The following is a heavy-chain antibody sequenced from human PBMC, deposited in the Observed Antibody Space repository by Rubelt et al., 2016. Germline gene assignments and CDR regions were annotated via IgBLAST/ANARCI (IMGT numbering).Heavy chain of an antibody. CDR3: ARSGATVTTENWFDP. CDR1: GGSISSYY. J-gene: IGHJ5*02. CDR2: IYYSGST. Sequence: QVQLQESGPGLVKPSETLSLTCTVSGGSISSYYWSWIRQPPGKGLEWIGYIYYSGSTNYNPSLKSRVTISVDTSKNQFSLKLSSVTAADTAVYYCARSGATVTTENWFDPWGQGTLVTVSS. D-gene: IGHD4-17*01. V-gene: IGHV4-59*01.